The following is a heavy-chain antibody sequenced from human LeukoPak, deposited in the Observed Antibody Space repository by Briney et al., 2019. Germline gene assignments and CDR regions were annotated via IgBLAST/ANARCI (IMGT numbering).Heavy chain of an antibody. Sequence: GGSLRLSCAASGFTFSSYGMHWVRQAPGKGLEWVAVISYDGSNKYYADSVKGRFTISRDNSKNTLYLQMNSLRAEDRAVSYCAARAKTYYYGSGIMPPDAFDIWGQGTMVTVSS. CDR3: AARAKTYYYGSGIMPPDAFDI. V-gene: IGHV3-30*03. CDR2: ISYDGSNK. J-gene: IGHJ3*02. CDR1: GFTFSSYG. D-gene: IGHD3-10*01.